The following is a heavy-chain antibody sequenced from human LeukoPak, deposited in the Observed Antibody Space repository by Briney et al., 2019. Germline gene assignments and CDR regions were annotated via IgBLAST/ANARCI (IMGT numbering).Heavy chain of an antibody. V-gene: IGHV1-69*13. D-gene: IGHD2-21*02. CDR3: ARVRPCGGDCYYTDY. CDR2: IIPIFGTA. CDR1: GGTFSSYA. J-gene: IGHJ4*02. Sequence: SVKVSCKASGGTFSSYAISWVRQAPGQGLEWMGGIIPIFGTANYAQKFQGRVTITADESTSTAYMGLSSLRSEDTAVYFCARVRPCGGDCYYTDYWGQGTLVTVSS.